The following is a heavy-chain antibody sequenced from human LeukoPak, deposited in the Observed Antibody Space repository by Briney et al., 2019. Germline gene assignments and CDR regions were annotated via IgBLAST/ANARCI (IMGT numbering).Heavy chain of an antibody. Sequence: PGGSLRLSCAASGFTFSSYGMHWVRQAPGKGLEGVAVISYDGNNKYYADSVKGRFTISRDNSKNTLYLQMNSLRAEDTAVYYCAKSPSSGYFTGMDVWGQGTTVTVSS. V-gene: IGHV3-30*18. CDR3: AKSPSSGYFTGMDV. J-gene: IGHJ6*02. CDR1: GFTFSSYG. CDR2: ISYDGNNK. D-gene: IGHD3-22*01.